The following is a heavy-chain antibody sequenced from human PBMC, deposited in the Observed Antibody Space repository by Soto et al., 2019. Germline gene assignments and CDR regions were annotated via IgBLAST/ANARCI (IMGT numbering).Heavy chain of an antibody. CDR2: IYYSGST. V-gene: IGHV4-59*01. J-gene: IGHJ4*02. CDR1: GGSISSYS. D-gene: IGHD5-12*01. CDR3: ARARRDGYNDY. Sequence: PEPLSPTSTVSGGSISSYSWSWIRQPPGKGLEWIGYIYYSGSTNYNPSLKSRVTISVDTSKNQFSLKLSSVTAADTAVYYCARARRDGYNDYWGQGTLVTVSS.